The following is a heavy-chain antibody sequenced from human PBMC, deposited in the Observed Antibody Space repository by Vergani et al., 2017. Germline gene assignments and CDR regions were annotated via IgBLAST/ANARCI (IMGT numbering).Heavy chain of an antibody. CDR2: IYTSGST. CDR3: AGTRIAAAGGVGY. D-gene: IGHD6-13*01. CDR1: GGSFNTYY. Sequence: QVQLEESGPGLVKPSETLSLTCTVSGGSFNTYYWRWIRQSPGKGLEWIGRIYTSGSTNYNPSLKRRVTMSVDTSKNQFSLKLSSVTAADTAVYYCAGTRIAAAGGVGYWGQGTLVTVSS. V-gene: IGHV4-4*07. J-gene: IGHJ4*02.